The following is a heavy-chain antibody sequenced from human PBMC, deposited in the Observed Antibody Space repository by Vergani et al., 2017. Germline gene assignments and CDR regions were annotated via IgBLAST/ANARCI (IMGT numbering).Heavy chain of an antibody. CDR3: ASVVTIFGVATYFDY. V-gene: IGHV3-7*03. J-gene: IGHJ4*02. CDR2: IKQDGSEK. Sequence: EVQLVESGGGLVQPGGSLRLSCAASGFTFSSYWMSWVRQAPGKGLEWVANIKQDGSEKYYVDSVKGRFTISRDNAKNSLYLQMNSLRAEDTAVYYCASVVTIFGVATYFDYWGQGTLVTVSS. CDR1: GFTFSSYW. D-gene: IGHD3-3*01.